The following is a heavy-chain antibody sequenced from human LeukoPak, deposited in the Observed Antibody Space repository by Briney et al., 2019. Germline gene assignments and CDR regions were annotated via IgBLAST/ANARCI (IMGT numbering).Heavy chain of an antibody. D-gene: IGHD6-19*01. V-gene: IGHV3-7*01. CDR1: GFTFSSYW. CDR3: ARDPNSSGWWELDP. Sequence: GGSLRLSCAASGFTFSSYWMSWVRQAPGKGLEWVANIKQDGSEKYYVDSVKGRLTISRDNAKNSLYLQMNSLRAEDTAVYYCARDPNSSGWWELDPWGQGTLVTVSS. J-gene: IGHJ5*02. CDR2: IKQDGSEK.